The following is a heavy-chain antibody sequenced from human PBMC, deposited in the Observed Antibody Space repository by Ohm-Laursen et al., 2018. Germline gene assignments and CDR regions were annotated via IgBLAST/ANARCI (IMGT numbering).Heavy chain of an antibody. CDR3: AKAGGYDYGY. J-gene: IGHJ4*02. V-gene: IGHV3-23*01. CDR1: GFTFSTHA. D-gene: IGHD5-12*01. Sequence: SLRLSCSATGFTFSTHAMTWVRQAPGKGLEWVSAISGSGGSTYYADSVKGRFTISRDNSKNTLYLQMNSLRAEDTAVYYCAKAGGYDYGYWGQGTLVTVSS. CDR2: ISGSGGST.